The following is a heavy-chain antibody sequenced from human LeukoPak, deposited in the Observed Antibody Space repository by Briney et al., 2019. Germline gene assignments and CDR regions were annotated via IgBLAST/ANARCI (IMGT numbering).Heavy chain of an antibody. Sequence: GGSLRLSCAASGFTFSSYSMNWVRQAPGKGLEWVSSISSSSSYIYYADSVKGRFTIFRDNAKNSLYLQMNSLRAEDTAVYYCARDALYCSSTSCHARFLYYYYMDVWGKGTTVTVSS. CDR3: ARDALYCSSTSCHARFLYYYYMDV. D-gene: IGHD2-2*01. CDR2: ISSSSSYI. V-gene: IGHV3-21*01. J-gene: IGHJ6*03. CDR1: GFTFSSYS.